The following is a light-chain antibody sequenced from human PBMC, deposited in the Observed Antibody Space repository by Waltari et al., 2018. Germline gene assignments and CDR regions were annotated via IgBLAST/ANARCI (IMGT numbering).Light chain of an antibody. V-gene: IGKV3-20*01. J-gene: IGKJ1*01. CDR1: QTVGSSS. Sequence: EIGLTQSPGTASLYPGERVTLSCRASQTVGSSSLAGYQQKPGQAPRLVIYRASSRATGVPDRCSGIGSGTDFSLTISRLGPEDFAVYYCQQHGTLPAAFGQGTKVEIK. CDR2: RAS. CDR3: QQHGTLPAA.